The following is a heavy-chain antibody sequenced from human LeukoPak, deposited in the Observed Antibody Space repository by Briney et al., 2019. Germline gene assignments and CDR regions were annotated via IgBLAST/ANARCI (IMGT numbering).Heavy chain of an antibody. J-gene: IGHJ5*02. CDR3: ARATLARAAAIYWFDP. CDR1: GGSISSGSYY. Sequence: KPSETLSLTCTVSGGSISSGSYYWSWIRQPAGKGLEWIGRIYTSGSTNYNPSLKSRVTISVDTSKNQFSPKLSSVTAADTAVYYCARATLARAAAIYWFDPWGQGTLVTVSS. V-gene: IGHV4-61*02. CDR2: IYTSGST. D-gene: IGHD2-2*02.